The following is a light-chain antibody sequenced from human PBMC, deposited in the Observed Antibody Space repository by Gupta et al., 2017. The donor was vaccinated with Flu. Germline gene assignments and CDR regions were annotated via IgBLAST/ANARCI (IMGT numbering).Light chain of an antibody. J-gene: IGKJ2*03. Sequence: VFAPSLATQSLSTGERATLSCRASQSVGNYLAWYQYKPGQAPRLLIYDTSIRATGVPARFSGSGSRTDFTLTISSLESEDFAVYYCQHRADWPPYSFGQGTKLEIK. CDR1: QSVGNY. CDR2: DTS. V-gene: IGKV3-11*01. CDR3: QHRADWPPYS.